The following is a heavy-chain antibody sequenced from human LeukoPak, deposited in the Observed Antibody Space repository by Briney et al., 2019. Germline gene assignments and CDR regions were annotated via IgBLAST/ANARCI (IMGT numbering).Heavy chain of an antibody. CDR3: AKNGDRGAYCSGGTCYPYYYYYMDV. V-gene: IGHV3-23*01. CDR1: GLTFSSYG. D-gene: IGHD2-15*01. J-gene: IGHJ6*03. Sequence: SGGYLRFYGAASGLTFSSYGMRWVRQAPGRGLEWVSAASTTGGTYYYADSVRGRFTTSRDNSRNTLYLQMNSLRAEDTAIYYCAKNGDRGAYCSGGTCYPYYYYYMDVWGKGTTVTISS. CDR2: ASTTGGTY.